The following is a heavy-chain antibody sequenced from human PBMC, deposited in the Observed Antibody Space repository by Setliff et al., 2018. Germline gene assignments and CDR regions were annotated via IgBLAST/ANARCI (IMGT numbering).Heavy chain of an antibody. Sequence: GGSLRLSCSASGFTFSKYGMYWVRQAPGKGLEWVTFIRSDGNKKYFGDSVKGRFSISRDNSKNTVYLQMNSLKIEDTAVYFCAKEQEITLVPGIIPDAFDLWGQGTMVTVS. V-gene: IGHV3-30*02. J-gene: IGHJ3*01. CDR3: AKEQEITLVPGIIPDAFDL. CDR1: GFTFSKYG. D-gene: IGHD3-10*01. CDR2: IRSDGNKK.